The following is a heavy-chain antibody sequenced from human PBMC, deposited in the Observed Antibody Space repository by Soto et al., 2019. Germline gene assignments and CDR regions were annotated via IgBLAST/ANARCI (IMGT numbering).Heavy chain of an antibody. CDR3: CRHDPSWGSSDY. J-gene: IGHJ4*02. CDR2: IRNKAYNYAT. V-gene: IGHV3-73*01. Sequence: PGGYLRLACAASGLTFSASAMHWVRQASGKGLEWVGRIRNKAYNYATVYGAPVQGRFTISRDDSKDMAYLQMNSLKAEDTAVYYFCRHDPSWGSSDYRGPATMLTV. D-gene: IGHD7-27*01. CDR1: GLTFSASA.